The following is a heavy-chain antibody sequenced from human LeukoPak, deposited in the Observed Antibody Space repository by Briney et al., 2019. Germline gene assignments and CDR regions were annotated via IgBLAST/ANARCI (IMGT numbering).Heavy chain of an antibody. J-gene: IGHJ4*02. CDR1: GFTFDDHG. Sequence: GGSLRLSCAASGFTFDDHGMSWVRRAPGKGLEWVSGIKWDGGSTGYADSVKGRFSISRDNAKNSLYLQMNSLRVEDTAVYYCARGAGSSWYFYFDYWGQGTLVTVSS. CDR3: ARGAGSSWYFYFDY. CDR2: IKWDGGST. V-gene: IGHV3-20*04. D-gene: IGHD6-13*01.